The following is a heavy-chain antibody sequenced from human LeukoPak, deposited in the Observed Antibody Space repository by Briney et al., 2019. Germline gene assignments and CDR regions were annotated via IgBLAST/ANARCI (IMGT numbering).Heavy chain of an antibody. D-gene: IGHD4-11*01. J-gene: IGHJ4*02. CDR2: INPSGGST. Sequence: GASVKVSCKASGGTFSSYAISWVRQAPGQGLEWMGIINPSGGSTSYAQKFQGRVTMTRDTSTSTVYMELSSLRSEDTAVYYCARVRIGHPTVTTTSYYFDYWGQGTLVTVSS. CDR3: ARVRIGHPTVTTTSYYFDY. CDR1: GGTFSSYA. V-gene: IGHV1-46*01.